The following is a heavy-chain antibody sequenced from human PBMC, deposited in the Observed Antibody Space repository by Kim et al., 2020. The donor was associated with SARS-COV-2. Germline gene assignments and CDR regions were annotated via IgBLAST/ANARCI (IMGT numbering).Heavy chain of an antibody. CDR2: IHRDASAT. CDR1: GFTFSTYW. V-gene: IGHV3-74*01. CDR3: VREAPLAGDWDFDL. D-gene: IGHD6-19*01. Sequence: GGSLRLSCAASGFTFSTYWMHWVRRAPGTGLVWVSRIHRDASATTYADSVQGRFTISRDNSKNMVYLQMNSLRGDDTAMYYCVREAPLAGDWDFDLWGRG. J-gene: IGHJ2*01.